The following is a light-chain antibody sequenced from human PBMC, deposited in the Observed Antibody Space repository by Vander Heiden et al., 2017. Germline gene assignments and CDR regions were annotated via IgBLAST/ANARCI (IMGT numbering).Light chain of an antibody. CDR2: DAS. Sequence: EFVLTQSPATLSLSPGERATLSCRASQSVSSYLAWYQQKPGQAPRRLIYDASNRATGIPARFSGSGSGTDFTLTISSLDPEDFAVYYCQQRSNWPTCGGGTKVEIK. CDR1: QSVSSY. J-gene: IGKJ4*01. V-gene: IGKV3-11*01. CDR3: QQRSNWPT.